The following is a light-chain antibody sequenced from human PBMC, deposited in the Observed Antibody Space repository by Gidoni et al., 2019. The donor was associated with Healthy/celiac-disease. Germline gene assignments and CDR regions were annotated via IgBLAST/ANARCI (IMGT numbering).Light chain of an antibody. J-gene: IGKJ3*01. CDR2: DAS. CDR3: QQYDNLLT. V-gene: IGKV1-33*01. Sequence: DIQMTQSPSSLSASVGDRVTITCLASQDISNYLNWYHQKPGQAPKLLIYDASNLETGIPSRFSGSGSGTDFTFNISSLQPEDIATYYCQQYDNLLTFGPGTKVDIK. CDR1: QDISNY.